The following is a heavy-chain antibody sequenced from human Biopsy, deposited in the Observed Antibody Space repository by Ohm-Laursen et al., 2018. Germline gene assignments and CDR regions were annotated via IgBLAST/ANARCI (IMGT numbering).Heavy chain of an antibody. J-gene: IGHJ6*02. CDR3: ARDETGSSVFGPYYYGMDV. V-gene: IGHV1-46*01. D-gene: IGHD3-9*01. CDR1: GYSFTKYY. Sequence: ASVKVSCKVSGYSFTKYYINWVRQAPGQGLEWMGIINPTGGTTSCAEKFQGRVTLTRDTSTGTVYLELNSLIYEDTALYYCARDETGSSVFGPYYYGMDVWGQGTTVTVSS. CDR2: INPTGGTT.